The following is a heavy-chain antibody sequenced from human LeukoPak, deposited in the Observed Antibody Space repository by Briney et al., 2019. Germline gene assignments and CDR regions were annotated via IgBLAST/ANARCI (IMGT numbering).Heavy chain of an antibody. CDR1: GYSVSSGYY. Sequence: SETLSLTCTVSGYSVSSGYYWGWIRQPPGKGLEWIGSIYHSGSTYYNPSLKSRVTISVDTSKNQFSLKLSSVTAADTAVYYCAREGGADTNYYYYYMDVWGKGTTVTVSS. V-gene: IGHV4-38-2*02. CDR3: AREGGADTNYYYYYMDV. D-gene: IGHD5-18*01. CDR2: IYHSGST. J-gene: IGHJ6*03.